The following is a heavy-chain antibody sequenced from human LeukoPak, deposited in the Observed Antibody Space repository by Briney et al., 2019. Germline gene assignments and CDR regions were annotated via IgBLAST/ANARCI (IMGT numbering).Heavy chain of an antibody. CDR1: GGSISSRDW. V-gene: IGHV4-4*02. J-gene: IGHJ4*02. CDR2: ISHSAFT. D-gene: IGHD4-17*01. Sequence: NPSGTLSLTCAVSGGSISSRDWWSWVRQAPGKGLEWIGDISHSAFTNYNPSLKSRITISLDNSKNQFSLKLTSVTAADTAVYYCARDSDDKDGDFFDSWGQGTLVTVSS. CDR3: ARDSDDKDGDFFDS.